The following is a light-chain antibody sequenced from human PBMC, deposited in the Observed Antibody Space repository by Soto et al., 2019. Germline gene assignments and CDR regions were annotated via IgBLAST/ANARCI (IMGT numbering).Light chain of an antibody. CDR2: DAS. Sequence: ETVMTQSPATLSVSPGERATLSCRASQSVSSALAWYQQKPGLPPRLLIYDASTRATGIPARFSGSGSGTDFTLTISRLEPEDFTVYYCHHYETFGQGTKVE. V-gene: IGKV3-15*01. CDR3: HHYET. CDR1: QSVSSA. J-gene: IGKJ1*01.